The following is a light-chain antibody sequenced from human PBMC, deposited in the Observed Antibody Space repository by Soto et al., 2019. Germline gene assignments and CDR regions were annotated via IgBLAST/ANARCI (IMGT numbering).Light chain of an antibody. Sequence: QSVLTQPASVSGCPGQSITISCTGTSSDVGGYNYVSWYQQHPGKAPKFMIYDVSNRPSGVSNRFSGSKSGNTASLTISGLQAEDEADYYCCSYTTSNTRQIVFGTGTKAT. CDR3: CSYTTSNTRQIV. CDR1: SSDVGGYNY. J-gene: IGLJ1*01. CDR2: DVS. V-gene: IGLV2-14*01.